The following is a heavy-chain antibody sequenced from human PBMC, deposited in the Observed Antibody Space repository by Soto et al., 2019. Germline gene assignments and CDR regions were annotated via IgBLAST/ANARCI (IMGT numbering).Heavy chain of an antibody. Sequence: QVQLVESGGGVVQPGRSLRLSCTASGFTFSNYGMHWVRQAPGRGLEWVAIISYDGFKTNYADSVKGRFTISRDNSKGTVYLPMHSLRGCGTALYFCAKGQWQWMNYFGKDVWGQGTTVTVSS. CDR2: ISYDGFKT. CDR1: GFTFSNYG. D-gene: IGHD6-19*01. V-gene: IGHV3-30*18. J-gene: IGHJ6*02. CDR3: AKGQWQWMNYFGKDV.